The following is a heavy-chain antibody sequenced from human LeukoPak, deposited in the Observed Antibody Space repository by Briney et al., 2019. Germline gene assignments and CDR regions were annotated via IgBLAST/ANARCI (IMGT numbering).Heavy chain of an antibody. Sequence: GESLKISCKGYGYSFSNFWIGWVRQMPGKGLEWMGIIYPGDSHTRHSPSFQGQVTITTDKSISTAYLQWSSLKASDTAMYYCARVGSGATPFDYWGQGTLVTVS. CDR1: GYSFSNFW. J-gene: IGHJ4*02. D-gene: IGHD1-26*01. V-gene: IGHV5-51*01. CDR3: ARVGSGATPFDY. CDR2: IYPGDSHT.